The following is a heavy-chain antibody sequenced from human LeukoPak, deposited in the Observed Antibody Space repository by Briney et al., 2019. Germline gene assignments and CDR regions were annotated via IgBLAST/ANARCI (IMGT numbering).Heavy chain of an antibody. CDR2: IKSKTDGGTT. J-gene: IGHJ3*02. Sequence: PGGSLRLPCAASGFTFSNAWMSWVRQAPGKGLEWVGRIKSKTDGGTTDYAAPVKGRFTISRDDSKNTLYLQMNSLKTEDTAVYYCTTHDNWNDVGTFDTWGQGTMVTVSS. D-gene: IGHD1-20*01. CDR3: TTHDNWNDVGTFDT. V-gene: IGHV3-15*01. CDR1: GFTFSNAW.